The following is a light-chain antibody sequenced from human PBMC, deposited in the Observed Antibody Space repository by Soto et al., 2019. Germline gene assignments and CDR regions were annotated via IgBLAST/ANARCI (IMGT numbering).Light chain of an antibody. CDR3: ASYSGRYTFV. CDR2: AVS. V-gene: IGLV2-14*01. Sequence: QSALTQPASVSGSPGQSITISCAGTTSDVGAYSYVSWYQQHPGQAPKLMIFAVSYRPSGVSSRFSGSKSGNTASLTISGLQPEDEAVYYCASYSGRYTFVFGSGTKLTVL. CDR1: TSDVGAYSY. J-gene: IGLJ1*01.